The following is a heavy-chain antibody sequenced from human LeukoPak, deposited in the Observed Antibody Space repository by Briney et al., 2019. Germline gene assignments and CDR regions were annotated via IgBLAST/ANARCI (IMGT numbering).Heavy chain of an antibody. Sequence: ASVKVSCKASGYTFTGYYMHWVRQAPGQGLEWMGWISAYNGNTNYAQKLQGRVTMTTDTSTSTAYMELRSLRSDDTAVYYCARVSGEQYDFWSGYYTSNGLDYWGQGTLVTVSS. CDR1: GYTFTGYY. V-gene: IGHV1-18*04. J-gene: IGHJ4*02. CDR3: ARVSGEQYDFWSGYYTSNGLDY. CDR2: ISAYNGNT. D-gene: IGHD3-3*01.